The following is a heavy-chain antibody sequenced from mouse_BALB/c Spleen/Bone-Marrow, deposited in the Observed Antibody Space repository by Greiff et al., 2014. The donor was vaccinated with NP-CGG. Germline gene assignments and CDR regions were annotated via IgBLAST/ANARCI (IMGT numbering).Heavy chain of an antibody. Sequence: QVQLQQSGPDLVKPGASVKICCKASGFTLKGTYIYWVKQRPGQGLEWIGWIYPGNGNTKYNWKFKDKATITADSSSNTAYMQLSSLTSEDTAVYYCATAMTATSRAYWGQGTPVTV. V-gene: IGHV1-66*01. CDR2: IYPGNGNT. J-gene: IGHJ4*01. CDR3: ATAMTATSRAY. D-gene: IGHD3-3*01. CDR1: GFTLKGTY.